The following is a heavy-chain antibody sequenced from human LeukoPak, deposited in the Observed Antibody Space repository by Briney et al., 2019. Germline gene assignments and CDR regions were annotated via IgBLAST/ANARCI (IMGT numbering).Heavy chain of an antibody. CDR1: GFTFSSYG. V-gene: IGHV3-33*01. CDR3: ARDHGDYSGKDY. J-gene: IGHJ4*02. D-gene: IGHD4-17*01. CDR2: TWYDGSNK. Sequence: HPGGSLRLSCAASGFTFSSYGMHWVRQAPGKGLEWVAVTWYDGSNKYYADAVKGRFTISRDNSKNTLYLQMNSLRAEDTAVYFCARDHGDYSGKDYWGQGTLVTVSS.